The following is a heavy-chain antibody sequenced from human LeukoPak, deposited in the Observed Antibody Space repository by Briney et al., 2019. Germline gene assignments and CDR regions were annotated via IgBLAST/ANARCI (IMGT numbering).Heavy chain of an antibody. J-gene: IGHJ4*02. CDR3: AKVMRSWYFDY. Sequence: AGSLSFSSAAAGFTISNYGRNWLRQAPGKGLEWVSAITGSSGSTNYADSVKGRFTTANDNTNNTLYLQMNSLRAEDTAVYYCAKVMRSWYFDYWGQGTLVTVSS. CDR2: ITGSSGST. CDR1: GFTISNYG. D-gene: IGHD3-10*01. V-gene: IGHV3-23*01.